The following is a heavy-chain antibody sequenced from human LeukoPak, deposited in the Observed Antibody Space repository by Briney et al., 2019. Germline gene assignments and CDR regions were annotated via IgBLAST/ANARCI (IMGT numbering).Heavy chain of an antibody. CDR1: GFTFSSYS. Sequence: GGSLRLSCAASGFTFSSYSMNWVRQAPGKGLEWVSSISSNYIYIYYGDSVRGRFTISRDNSNNLLYLQMNSLRAEDTAVYYCARDVYYDTLSGYSALNWFDPWAREPRSPSP. CDR2: ISSNYIYI. D-gene: IGHD3-9*01. V-gene: IGHV3-21*01. J-gene: IGHJ5*02. CDR3: ARDVYYDTLSGYSALNWFDP.